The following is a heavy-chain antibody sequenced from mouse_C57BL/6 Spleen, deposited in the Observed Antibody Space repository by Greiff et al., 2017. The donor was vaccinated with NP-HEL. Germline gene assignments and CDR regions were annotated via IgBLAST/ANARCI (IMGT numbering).Heavy chain of an antibody. Sequence: QVHVKQPGTELVKPGASVKLSCKASGYTFTSYWMHWVKQRPGQGLEWIGNINPSNGGTNYNEKFKSKATLTVDKSSSTAYMQLSSLTSEDSAVYYCAREWYGSSYDVYFDYWGQGTTLTVSS. CDR3: AREWYGSSYDVYFDY. CDR2: INPSNGGT. D-gene: IGHD1-1*01. CDR1: GYTFTSYW. V-gene: IGHV1-53*01. J-gene: IGHJ2*01.